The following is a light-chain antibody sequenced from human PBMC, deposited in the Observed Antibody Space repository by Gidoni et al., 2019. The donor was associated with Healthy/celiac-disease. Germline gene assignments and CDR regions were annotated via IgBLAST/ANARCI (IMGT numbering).Light chain of an antibody. J-gene: IGKJ1*01. Sequence: DIVRTQSPDSLAVSLCESATINCKSSQSVLYSSNNKNYLAWYQQKPGQPPKLLIYRASTRESGVPDRFSGSGSGTDFTLTISSLQAEDVAVYYCQQYYSTPVTFGQGTKVEIK. CDR3: QQYYSTPVT. CDR2: RAS. CDR1: QSVLYSSNNKNY. V-gene: IGKV4-1*01.